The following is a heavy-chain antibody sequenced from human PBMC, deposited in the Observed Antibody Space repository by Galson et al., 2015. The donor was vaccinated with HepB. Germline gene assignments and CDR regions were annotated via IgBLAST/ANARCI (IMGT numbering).Heavy chain of an antibody. CDR2: ISSSGSTI. Sequence: SLRLSCAASGFTFSDYHMSWIRQAPGKGLEWVSYISSSGSTIYYADSVKGRFTISRDNAKNSLYLQMNSLRAEDTAVYYCARSSLYSYGPLGYFDLWGRGTLVTVSS. V-gene: IGHV3-11*01. D-gene: IGHD5-18*01. J-gene: IGHJ2*01. CDR1: GFTFSDYH. CDR3: ARSSLYSYGPLGYFDL.